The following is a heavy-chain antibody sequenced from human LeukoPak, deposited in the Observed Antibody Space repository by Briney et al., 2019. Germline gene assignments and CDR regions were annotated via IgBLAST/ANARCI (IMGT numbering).Heavy chain of an antibody. J-gene: IGHJ4*02. CDR3: ARDGGLHTNFDY. CDR1: GFTCRNYW. V-gene: IGHV3-7*01. Sequence: GGSLRLSCAASGFTCRNYWMGWVRQAPRKGLEWVANTKPDGTAEYCADSVRGRFTTSRDNANNFLYLQMNSLRGEDTAVYYCARDGGLHTNFDYWGQGTLVTVSS. D-gene: IGHD2-15*01. CDR2: TKPDGTAE.